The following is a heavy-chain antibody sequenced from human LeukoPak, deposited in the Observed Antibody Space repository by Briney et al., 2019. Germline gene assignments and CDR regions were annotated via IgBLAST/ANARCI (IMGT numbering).Heavy chain of an antibody. Sequence: SETLSLTCTVSGGSISSYFWSWVRQPPGKGLEWIGYIYYSGSTNYNPSLKSRVTISVDTSKNQFSLKLSSVTAADTAVYYCARGPRYGDYGRYFDLWGRGTLVTVSS. D-gene: IGHD4-17*01. CDR2: IYYSGST. CDR3: ARGPRYGDYGRYFDL. J-gene: IGHJ2*01. CDR1: GGSISSYF. V-gene: IGHV4-59*01.